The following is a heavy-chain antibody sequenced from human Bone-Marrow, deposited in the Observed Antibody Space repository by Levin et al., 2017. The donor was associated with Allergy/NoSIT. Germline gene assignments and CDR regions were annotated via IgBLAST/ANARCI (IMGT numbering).Heavy chain of an antibody. D-gene: IGHD6-19*01. CDR2: INPNSGGT. Sequence: LAASVKVSCKASGYTFTGYYMHWVRQAPGQGLEWMGWINPNSGGTNYAQKFQGRVTMTRDTSISTAYMELSRLRSDDTAVYYCAREGYSSGWYFGYWGQGTLVTVSS. V-gene: IGHV1-2*03. CDR1: GYTFTGYY. CDR3: AREGYSSGWYFGY. J-gene: IGHJ4*02.